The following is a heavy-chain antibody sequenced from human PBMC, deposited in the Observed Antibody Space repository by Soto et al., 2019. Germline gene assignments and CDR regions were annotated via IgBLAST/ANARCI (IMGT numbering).Heavy chain of an antibody. D-gene: IGHD3-22*01. J-gene: IGHJ4*02. Sequence: TSETLSLTCAVSGASVTSEDYYWSWIRQPPGKGLEWIGYIYHSGSTYYNPSLKSRVSISIDTSQNQFSLKLTSLTAADTAVYYCARDPIFYYASSGYGGSYFDYWGQGSRGTVSS. CDR1: GASVTSEDYY. CDR2: IYHSGST. CDR3: ARDPIFYYASSGYGGSYFDY. V-gene: IGHV4-30-4*01.